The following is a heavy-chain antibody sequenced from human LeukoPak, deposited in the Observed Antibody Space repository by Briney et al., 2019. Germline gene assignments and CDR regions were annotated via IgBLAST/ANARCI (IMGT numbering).Heavy chain of an antibody. CDR1: GGTFSSYA. CDR2: IIPILGIA. Sequence: ASVKVSCKASGGTFSSYAISWVRQAPGQGLEWMGRIIPILGIANYAQKFQGRVTITADKSTSTAYMELSSLRSEDTAVYYCATGYDILTGYDYWGQGTLVTVSS. V-gene: IGHV1-69*04. D-gene: IGHD3-9*01. J-gene: IGHJ4*02. CDR3: ATGYDILTGYDY.